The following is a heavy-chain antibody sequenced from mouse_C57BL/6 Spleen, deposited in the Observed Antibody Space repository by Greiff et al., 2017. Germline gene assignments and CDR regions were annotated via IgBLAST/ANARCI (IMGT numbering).Heavy chain of an antibody. Sequence: QVQLKESGAELVKPGASVKISCKASGYAFSSYWMNWVKQRPGKGLEWIGQIYPGDGDTNYNGKFKGKATLTADKSSSTAYMQLSSLTSEDSAVYFCARGGSSYYYAMDYWGQGTSVTVSS. CDR2: IYPGDGDT. J-gene: IGHJ4*01. CDR3: ARGGSSYYYAMDY. V-gene: IGHV1-80*01. CDR1: GYAFSSYW. D-gene: IGHD1-1*01.